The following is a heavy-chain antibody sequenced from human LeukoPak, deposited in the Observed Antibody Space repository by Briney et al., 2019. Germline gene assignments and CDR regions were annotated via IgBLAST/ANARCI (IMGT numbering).Heavy chain of an antibody. CDR3: ARIRDGYNDAYDI. V-gene: IGHV1-2*02. CDR1: GYTFTGYY. J-gene: IGHJ3*02. D-gene: IGHD5-24*01. CDR2: INPNSGGT. Sequence: ASVKVSCKASGYTFTGYYMHWVRQAPGQGLEWMGWINPNSGGTNYAQKFQGRVTMTRDTSISTAYMELSSLRSGDTAIYYCARIRDGYNDAYDIWGQGTVVTVPS.